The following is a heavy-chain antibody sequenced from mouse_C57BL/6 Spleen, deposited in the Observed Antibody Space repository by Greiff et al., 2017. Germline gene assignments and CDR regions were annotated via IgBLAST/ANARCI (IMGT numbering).Heavy chain of an antibody. D-gene: IGHD3-2*02. J-gene: IGHJ3*01. CDR1: GYTFTDYE. CDR3: TRQQLRLRRGPAWFAY. Sequence: QVQLQQSGAELVRPGASVTLSCKASGYTFTDYEMHWVKQTPVHGLEWIGAIDPETGGTAYNQKFKGKAILTADKSSSTAYMELRSLTSEDSAVYYCTRQQLRLRRGPAWFAYWGQGTLVTVSA. V-gene: IGHV1-15*01. CDR2: IDPETGGT.